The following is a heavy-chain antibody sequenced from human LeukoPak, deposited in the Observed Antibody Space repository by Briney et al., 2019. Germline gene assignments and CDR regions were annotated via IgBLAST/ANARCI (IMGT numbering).Heavy chain of an antibody. CDR3: ARGMDYYDSGTYYNSRWFDP. CDR2: TYYRSKWYN. D-gene: IGHD3-10*01. V-gene: IGHV6-1*01. Sequence: SQTLSLTCAISGDSVSTNSAAWNWIRQSPSRGLEWLGRTYYRSKWYNDYAVSVKSRISINPDTSKNQFSLQLNSVTPEDTAVYYCARGMDYYDSGTYYNSRWFDPWGQGTLVTVSS. CDR1: GDSVSTNSAA. J-gene: IGHJ5*02.